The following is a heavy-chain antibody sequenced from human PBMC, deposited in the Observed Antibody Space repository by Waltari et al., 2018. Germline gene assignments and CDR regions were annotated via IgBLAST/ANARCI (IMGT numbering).Heavy chain of an antibody. D-gene: IGHD6-6*01. V-gene: IGHV1-2*06. J-gene: IGHJ5*02. Sequence: QVQLVQSGAEVKKPGASVKVSCKASGYTFTGYYMHWVRQAPGQGLEWMGRINPNSGGTNYAQKFQGRVTMTRDTSISTAYMELSRLGSDDTAVYYCARVLQLVGGSAFDPWGQGTLVTVSS. CDR1: GYTFTGYY. CDR3: ARVLQLVGGSAFDP. CDR2: INPNSGGT.